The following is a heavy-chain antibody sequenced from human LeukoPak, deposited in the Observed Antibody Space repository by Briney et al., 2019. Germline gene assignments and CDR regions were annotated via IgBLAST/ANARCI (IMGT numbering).Heavy chain of an antibody. CDR2: IIPILGIA. D-gene: IGHD3-22*01. Sequence: SVKVSCKASGGTFSSYAISWVRQAPGQGLEWMGRIIPILGIANYAQKFQGRVTITADKSTSTAYMELSSLRSEDTAVYYCARMVDSSGPDIDYWGQGTLVTVSS. J-gene: IGHJ4*02. CDR1: GGTFSSYA. CDR3: ARMVDSSGPDIDY. V-gene: IGHV1-69*04.